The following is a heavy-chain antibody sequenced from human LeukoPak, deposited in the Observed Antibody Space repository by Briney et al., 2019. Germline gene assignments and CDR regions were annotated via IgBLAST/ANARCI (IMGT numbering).Heavy chain of an antibody. V-gene: IGHV1-69*01. D-gene: IGHD3-22*01. CDR1: GGTFSSYA. CDR3: ATTYYDSSGAPC. Sequence: ASVKVSCKASGGTFSSYAISWVRQAPGQGLEWMGGIIPIFGTANYAQKFQGRVTITADESASTAYMELSSLRSEDTAVYYCATTYYDSSGAPCWGQGTLVTVSS. CDR2: IIPIFGTA. J-gene: IGHJ4*02.